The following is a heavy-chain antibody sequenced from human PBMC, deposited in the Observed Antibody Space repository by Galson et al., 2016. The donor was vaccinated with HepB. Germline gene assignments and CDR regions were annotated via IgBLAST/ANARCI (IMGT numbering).Heavy chain of an antibody. V-gene: IGHV3-23*01. J-gene: IGHJ5*02. CDR3: VKDRPYGTGWYGCSES. Sequence: SLRLSCAASGFTFITSVMSWVRQPPGKGLEWVSSFRGRANTQYAESVRGRFTASRDDSKGTLFLQMNSLTADDTAVYYCVKDRPYGTGWYGCSESWGQGTLVIVSS. CDR1: GFTFITSV. CDR2: FRGRANT. D-gene: IGHD6-13*01.